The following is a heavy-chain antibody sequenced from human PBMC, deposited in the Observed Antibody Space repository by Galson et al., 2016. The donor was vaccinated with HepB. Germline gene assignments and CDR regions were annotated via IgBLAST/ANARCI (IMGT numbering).Heavy chain of an antibody. D-gene: IGHD3-9*01. Sequence: SLRLSCAASGFTFSTYGMHWVRQAPGKGLEWVAVIWFDGSNKYYADSVKGRLTISRDNSKNTLYLQMNSLRAEDTAAYYCARDGRTDWVDAFDFWGQGTMVTVSS. CDR2: IWFDGSNK. V-gene: IGHV3-33*01. CDR3: ARDGRTDWVDAFDF. J-gene: IGHJ3*01. CDR1: GFTFSTYG.